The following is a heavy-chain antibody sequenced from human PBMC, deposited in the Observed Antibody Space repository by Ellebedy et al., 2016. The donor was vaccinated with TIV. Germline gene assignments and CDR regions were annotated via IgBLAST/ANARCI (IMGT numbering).Heavy chain of an antibody. Sequence: GGSLRLSCATSGFTFSSYWMSWVRQAPGKGLEWVANIKQDGSEKSYVDSVKGRFTISRDNAKNSLYLQINSLRVEDTAVYYCARGGGASGSADWGQGTLVTVST. V-gene: IGHV3-7*03. D-gene: IGHD2-21*01. J-gene: IGHJ4*02. CDR3: ARGGGASGSAD. CDR1: GFTFSSYW. CDR2: IKQDGSEK.